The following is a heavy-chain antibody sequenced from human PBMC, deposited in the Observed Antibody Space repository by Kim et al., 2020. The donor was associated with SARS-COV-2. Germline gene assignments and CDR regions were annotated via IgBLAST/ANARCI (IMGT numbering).Heavy chain of an antibody. CDR3: ATERYNWNPRLSRDWYFDL. J-gene: IGHJ2*01. V-gene: IGHV1-24*01. CDR2: FDPEDGET. Sequence: ASVKVSCKVSGYTLTELSMHWVRQAPGKGLEWMGGFDPEDGETIYAQKFQGRVTMTEDTSTDTAYMELSSLRSEDTAVYYCATERYNWNPRLSRDWYFDLWGRGTLVTVSS. D-gene: IGHD1-20*01. CDR1: GYTLTELS.